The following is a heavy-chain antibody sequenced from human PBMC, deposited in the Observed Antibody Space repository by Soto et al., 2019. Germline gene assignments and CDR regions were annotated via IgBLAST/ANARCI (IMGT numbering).Heavy chain of an antibody. CDR1: GGTFSSYA. Sequence: ASVKVSCKASGGTFSSYAISWVRQAPGQGLEWMGGIIPIFGTANYAQKFQGRVTITADESTSTAYMELSSLRSEDTAVYYCARTRIAAASKRFDPWDQGTLVTVSS. CDR2: IIPIFGTA. J-gene: IGHJ5*02. D-gene: IGHD6-13*01. CDR3: ARTRIAAASKRFDP. V-gene: IGHV1-69*13.